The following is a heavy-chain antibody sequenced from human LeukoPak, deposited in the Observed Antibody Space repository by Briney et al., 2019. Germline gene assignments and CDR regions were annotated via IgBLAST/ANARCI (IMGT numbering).Heavy chain of an antibody. V-gene: IGHV1-18*01. CDR3: ARDERIEASSNFDY. D-gene: IGHD6-13*01. CDR1: GYTFTSYG. Sequence: VASVKVSCKASGYTFTSYGISWVRQAPGQGLEWMGWISAYNGNTNYAQKLQGRVTMTTDTSTSTAYMELRSLRSDDTAVYYCARDERIEASSNFDYWGQGTLVTVSS. CDR2: ISAYNGNT. J-gene: IGHJ4*02.